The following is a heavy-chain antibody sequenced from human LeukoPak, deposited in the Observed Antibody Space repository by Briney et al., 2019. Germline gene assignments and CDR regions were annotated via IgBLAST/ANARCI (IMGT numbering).Heavy chain of an antibody. J-gene: IGHJ2*01. CDR1: GFTFSSYA. CDR2: ISGSGGST. D-gene: IGHD3-22*01. V-gene: IGHV3-23*01. CDR3: ARTSDTSGRLYWYFDL. Sequence: GGSLRLSCAASGFTFSSYAMSWVRQAPGKGLEWVSAISGSGGSTYYADSVKGRFTISRDNSKNTLYLQMNSLRGEDTAVYYCARTSDTSGRLYWYFDLWGRGTLVTVSS.